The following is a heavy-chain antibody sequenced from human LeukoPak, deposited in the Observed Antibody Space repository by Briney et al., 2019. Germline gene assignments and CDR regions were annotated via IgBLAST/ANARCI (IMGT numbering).Heavy chain of an antibody. CDR3: ASYDFWSGYPTV. CDR1: GGSISSYY. Sequence: PSETLSLTCTVSGGSISSYYWSWIRQSPGKGLEWIGYIYTSGSAKYNPSLKSRVTISVDTSKNQFSLKLSSVTAADTAVYSCASYDFWSGYPTVWGQGILVTVSS. D-gene: IGHD3-3*01. V-gene: IGHV4-4*09. CDR2: IYTSGSA. J-gene: IGHJ4*02.